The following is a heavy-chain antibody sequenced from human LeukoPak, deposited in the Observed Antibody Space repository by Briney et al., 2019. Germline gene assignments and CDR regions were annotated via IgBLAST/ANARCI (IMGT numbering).Heavy chain of an antibody. J-gene: IGHJ4*02. CDR1: GFTFSSYW. CDR3: ARVYSGRYYGNADY. CDR2: IKQDGSEK. V-gene: IGHV3-7*01. D-gene: IGHD1-26*01. Sequence: GGSLRLSCAASGFTFSSYWMSWVRQAPGKGLEWVANIKQDGSEKHYVDSVKGRFTVSRDNAKKSLYLQMNSLRAEDTAVYYCARVYSGRYYGNADYWGQGTLVTVSS.